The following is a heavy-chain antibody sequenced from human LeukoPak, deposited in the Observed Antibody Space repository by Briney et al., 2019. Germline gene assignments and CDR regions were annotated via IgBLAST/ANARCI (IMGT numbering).Heavy chain of an antibody. D-gene: IGHD5-24*01. V-gene: IGHV4-34*10. CDR3: ARVVMGDGYHRYYYYYMDV. J-gene: IGHJ6*03. CDR2: INHSGTA. Sequence: SETLSLTCAVFGDSFSGSYWSWIRQPPGKGLEWIGEINHSGTANYTPSLKSRVTMSVDRSKNQFSLKLSSVTAADTAVYYCARVVMGDGYHRYYYYYMDVWGKGTTVTVSS. CDR1: GDSFSGSY.